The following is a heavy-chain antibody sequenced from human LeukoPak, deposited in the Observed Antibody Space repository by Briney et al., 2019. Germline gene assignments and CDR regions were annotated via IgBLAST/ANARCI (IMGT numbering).Heavy chain of an antibody. J-gene: IGHJ4*01. D-gene: IGHD5-18*01. CDR2: ISGYNNNT. Sequence: ASVKVSCKASGYTFTSYGISWVRQAPGQGVEWMGWISGYNNNTNYPQNLQGRVTMTTDTSTSTAYMELRSLGSDDTAVYYCARGDTATSMVDYWGHGTLVTVSS. V-gene: IGHV1-18*01. CDR3: ARGDTATSMVDY. CDR1: GYTFTSYG.